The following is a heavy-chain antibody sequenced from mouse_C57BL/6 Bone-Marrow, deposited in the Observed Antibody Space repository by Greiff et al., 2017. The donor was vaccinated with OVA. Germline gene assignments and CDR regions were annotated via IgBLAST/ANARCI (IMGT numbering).Heavy chain of an antibody. D-gene: IGHD2-4*01. J-gene: IGHJ3*01. CDR1: GFTFSDAW. CDR2: IRNKANNHAT. V-gene: IGHV6-6*01. Sequence: EVHLVESGGGLVQPGGSMKLSCAASGFTFSDAWMDWVRQSPEKGLEWVAEIRNKANNHATYYAESVKGRFTIARDDSKSSVYLQMNSLRAEDTGIYYCTRYYDYDGWFAYWGQGTLVTVSA. CDR3: TRYYDYDGWFAY.